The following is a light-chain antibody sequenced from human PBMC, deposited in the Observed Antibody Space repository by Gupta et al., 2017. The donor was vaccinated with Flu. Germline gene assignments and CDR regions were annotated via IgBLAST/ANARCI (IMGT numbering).Light chain of an antibody. CDR2: WTS. CDR1: TSVLHSSSNRTH. V-gene: IGKV4-1*01. J-gene: IGKJ3*01. Sequence: DIVMTQFPDSLAVSLGERATINCKSSTSVLHSSSNRTHLAWYQQKPGQPPKLLIYWTSTRISGVPDRFSGSGSGTDFTLTISSLQAEDVAVYYCQQYYNSPVAFGPGTKVDVK. CDR3: QQYYNSPVA.